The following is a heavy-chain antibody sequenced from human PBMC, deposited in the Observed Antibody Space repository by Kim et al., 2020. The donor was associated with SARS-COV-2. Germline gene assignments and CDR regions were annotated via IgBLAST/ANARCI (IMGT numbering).Heavy chain of an antibody. CDR1: GFTFSSYG. CDR2: ISYDGSNK. Sequence: GGSLRLSCAASGFTFSSYGMHWVRQAPGKGLEWVAVISYDGSNKYYADSVKGRFTISRDNSKNTLYLQMNSLRAEDTAVYYCAKDEVIVGVENYFDYWG. CDR3: AKDEVIVGVENYFDY. J-gene: IGHJ4*01. V-gene: IGHV3-30*18. D-gene: IGHD1-26*01.